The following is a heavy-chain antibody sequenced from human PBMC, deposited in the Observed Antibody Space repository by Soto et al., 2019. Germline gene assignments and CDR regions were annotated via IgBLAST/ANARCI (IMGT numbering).Heavy chain of an antibody. CDR3: ARDQDIVVVVAATPFGY. CDR2: ISAYNGNT. D-gene: IGHD2-15*01. Sequence: QVQLVQSGAEVKKPGASVKVSCKASGYTFTSYGISWVRQAPGQGLEWMGWISAYNGNTNYAQKLQGRVTMTTDTSTSTAYMELRSLRSDDTAVYYWARDQDIVVVVAATPFGYWGQGTLVTVSS. CDR1: GYTFTSYG. V-gene: IGHV1-18*01. J-gene: IGHJ4*02.